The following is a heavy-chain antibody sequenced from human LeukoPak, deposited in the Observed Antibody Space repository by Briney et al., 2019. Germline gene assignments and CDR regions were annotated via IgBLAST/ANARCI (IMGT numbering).Heavy chain of an antibody. CDR3: AKDRSGYFDY. CDR1: GFTFNTYG. V-gene: IGHV3-33*06. Sequence: GRSLRLSCGASGFTFNTYGMNWVRLAPGKGLEWVAVIWYDGSNKYYADSVKGRFIVSRDNSKNTLYLQVNSLRAEDTAVYYCAKDRSGYFDYWGQGTLVTVSS. D-gene: IGHD3-10*01. J-gene: IGHJ4*02. CDR2: IWYDGSNK.